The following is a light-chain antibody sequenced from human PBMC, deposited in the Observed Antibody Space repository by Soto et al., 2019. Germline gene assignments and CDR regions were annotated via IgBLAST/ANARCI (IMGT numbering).Light chain of an antibody. Sequence: QSVLTQPPSVSGAPGQRVTISCTGSSSNVGAGRDVHWYRQLPGAAPKFLISDSNNRASGVPDRFSVSKSGASASLAITGLRAEAEGDYICQSYCTSLSGLYVFGSGTKLTVL. CDR2: DSN. CDR3: QSYCTSLSGLYV. J-gene: IGLJ1*01. CDR1: SSNVGAGRD. V-gene: IGLV1-40*01.